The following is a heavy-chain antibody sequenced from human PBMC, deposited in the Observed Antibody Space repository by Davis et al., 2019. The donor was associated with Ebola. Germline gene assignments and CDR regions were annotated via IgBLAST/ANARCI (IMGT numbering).Heavy chain of an antibody. V-gene: IGHV1-69*13. CDR3: ARGINWGSYHMDV. J-gene: IGHJ6*03. CDR2: IIPIFGTA. Sequence: SVKVSCKASGGTFSSYAISWVRQAPGQGLEWMGGIIPIFGTANYAQKFQGRVTITADESTSTAYMELSSLRSEDTAVYYCARGINWGSYHMDVWGKGTTVTVSS. CDR1: GGTFSSYA. D-gene: IGHD7-27*01.